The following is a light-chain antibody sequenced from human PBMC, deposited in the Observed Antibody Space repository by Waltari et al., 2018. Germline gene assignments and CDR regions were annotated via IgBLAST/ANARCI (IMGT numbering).Light chain of an antibody. CDR1: SSSIGAGYD. V-gene: IGLV1-40*01. CDR3: QSYDSSLSGSV. CDR2: GNS. J-gene: IGLJ2*01. Sequence: QSVLTQPPSVSGAPGQRVTIPCTGSSSSIGAGYDVNWYQQLPGTAPKLLIYGNSTRPSGVPDRFSGSKSGTSASLAITGLQAEDEADYYCQSYDSSLSGSVFGGGTILTVL.